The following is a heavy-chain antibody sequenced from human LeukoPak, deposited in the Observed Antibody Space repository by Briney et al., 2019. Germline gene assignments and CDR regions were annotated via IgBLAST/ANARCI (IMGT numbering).Heavy chain of an antibody. V-gene: IGHV3-30*03. CDR3: RAATKYLDYYYDY. D-gene: IGHD3-22*01. Sequence: GSLRLSCAGSRFTLNTFGMHWVRQAPGQGLGWGAVISSDGSNKYYADSVKGRFTISRDNSKDTLYLQMSSLTIEDTAVYYCRAATKYLDYYYDYWGQGTLVTVSS. CDR2: ISSDGSNK. CDR1: RFTLNTFG. J-gene: IGHJ4*02.